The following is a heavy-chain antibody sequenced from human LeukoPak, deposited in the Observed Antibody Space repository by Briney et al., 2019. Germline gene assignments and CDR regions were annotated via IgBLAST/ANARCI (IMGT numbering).Heavy chain of an antibody. D-gene: IGHD3-3*01. CDR2: INPNSGGT. V-gene: IGHV1-2*04. CDR3: ARGPIDYDFWSGNFDY. CDR1: GYTFTSYY. J-gene: IGHJ4*02. Sequence: ASVKVSCKASGYTFTSYYMHWVRQAPGQGLEWMGWINPNSGGTNYAQKFQGWVTMTRDTSISTAYMELSRLRSDDTAVYYCARGPIDYDFWSGNFDYWGQGTLVTVSS.